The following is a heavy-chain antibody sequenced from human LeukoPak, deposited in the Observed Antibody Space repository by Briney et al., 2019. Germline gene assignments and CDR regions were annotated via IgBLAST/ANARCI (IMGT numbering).Heavy chain of an antibody. CDR2: IYSSGHS. CDR1: GGSISSYF. D-gene: IGHD3-22*01. CDR3: ARDKDVSGCPLDY. V-gene: IGHV4-4*07. Sequence: SQPLSLTCTVSGGSISSYFWTWIRQPAGQGLEWIGRIYSSGHSNYNPSLQSRVTLSIDKSKNQFSLTLTSVTAADTARYYCARDKDVSGCPLDYWGQGILVTVSS. J-gene: IGHJ4*02.